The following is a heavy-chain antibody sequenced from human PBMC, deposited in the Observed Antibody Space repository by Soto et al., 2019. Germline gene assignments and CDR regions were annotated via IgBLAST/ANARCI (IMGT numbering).Heavy chain of an antibody. CDR1: GLTFSNYG. Sequence: QVQLVESGGGVVQPGRSLRLSCAASGLTFSNYGMHWVRQAPGTGLEWVAVTWSDGSNKYYADTVKGRFTTSRDNAKNTLYLQMTRLSADDTAVYYFAIGGFTVDTWGQGTLVTVSS. J-gene: IGHJ5*02. D-gene: IGHD3-10*01. CDR2: TWSDGSNK. V-gene: IGHV3-33*01. CDR3: AIGGFTVDT.